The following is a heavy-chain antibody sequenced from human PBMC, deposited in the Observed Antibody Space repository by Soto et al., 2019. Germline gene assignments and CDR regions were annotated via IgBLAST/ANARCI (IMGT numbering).Heavy chain of an antibody. Sequence: SETLSLTCIVSGGSISSSSYYWGWIRQPPGKGLEWIAYIYDTGISGYTPSTSYNPSLKSRVTMSVDTSKSQFSLKLTSVTAADTAVYYCARGEDAFFYYGLDVWGQGITVTVSS. CDR1: GGSISSSSYY. J-gene: IGHJ6*02. CDR3: ARGEDAFFYYGLDV. CDR2: IYDTGISGYTPST. V-gene: IGHV4-61*05.